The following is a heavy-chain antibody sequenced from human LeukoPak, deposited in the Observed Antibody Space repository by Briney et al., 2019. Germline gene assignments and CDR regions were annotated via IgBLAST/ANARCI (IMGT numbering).Heavy chain of an antibody. Sequence: GGSLRLSCAASGFTFSTYAMNWVRQAPGQGLEWVSGISGNGDNTYYADSVRGRFTISRDNSKNTLYLQMNSLGAEDTAVYYCAKPHLGSRYSSGWYSYYFDYWGQGTLVTVSS. CDR1: GFTFSTYA. D-gene: IGHD6-19*01. CDR3: AKPHLGSRYSSGWYSYYFDY. CDR2: ISGNGDNT. J-gene: IGHJ4*02. V-gene: IGHV3-23*01.